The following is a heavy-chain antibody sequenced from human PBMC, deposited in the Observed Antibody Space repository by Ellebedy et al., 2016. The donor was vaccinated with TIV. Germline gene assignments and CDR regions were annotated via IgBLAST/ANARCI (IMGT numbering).Heavy chain of an antibody. CDR2: ISGATDIT. Sequence: GGSLRLXXAASGFIFNHFAMSWVRQAPGKGLEWVALISGATDITYYADSVTGRFTISRDNSKNTVYLQMNSLRAEDTAIYYCAKDRLYCSSDNCAGVDSWGQGTLVTVSS. J-gene: IGHJ4*02. CDR3: AKDRLYCSSDNCAGVDS. D-gene: IGHD2-2*01. CDR1: GFIFNHFA. V-gene: IGHV3-23*01.